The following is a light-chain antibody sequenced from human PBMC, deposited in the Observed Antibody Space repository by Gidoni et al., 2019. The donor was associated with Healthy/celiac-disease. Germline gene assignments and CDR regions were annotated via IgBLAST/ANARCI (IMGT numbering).Light chain of an antibody. J-gene: IGKJ4*01. CDR3: QQRYSTPPIT. CDR1: QSISSY. V-gene: IGKV1-39*01. CDR2: AAS. Sequence: DIQLTQSPSSLSASVGDRVTITCRASQSISSYLNWYQQKPGKAPKLLIYAASSLQSGVPSRFRGSGSGTDVTITISSLQPEDFATYYCQQRYSTPPITFGGGTKVEIK.